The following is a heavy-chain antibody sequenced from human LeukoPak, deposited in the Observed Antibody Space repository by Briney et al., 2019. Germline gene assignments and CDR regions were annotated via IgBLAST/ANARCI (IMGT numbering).Heavy chain of an antibody. D-gene: IGHD4-17*01. J-gene: IGHJ4*02. V-gene: IGHV1-2*06. CDR2: LNPNTGGT. CDR3: ARAAYGDCPFDY. Sequence: GASVKVSCKPSGYTFTGYYMHWVRQAPGQGLEWMGRLNPNTGGTIYEQKFQGRVTMTRDTSISTAYMEVSSLKSDDTAVYYCARAAYGDCPFDYWGQGTLVTVSS. CDR1: GYTFTGYY.